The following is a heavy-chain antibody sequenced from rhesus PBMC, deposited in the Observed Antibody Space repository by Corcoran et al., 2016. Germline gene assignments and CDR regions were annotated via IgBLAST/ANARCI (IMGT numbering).Heavy chain of an antibody. J-gene: IGHJ1*01. CDR3: AREEDSRWSGYFEF. CDR2: ICGRGYT. V-gene: IGHV4-160*01. D-gene: IGHD6-13*01. CDR1: GGSISSNY. Sequence: QVQLQQWGEGLVKPSETLSLTCAVYGGSISSNYWSWIRQPPGKGLEWFGRICGRGYTDYNPSLKSRVSISTDTSKNQFSLKLSSVTAADTAVYYCAREEDSRWSGYFEFWGQGALVTVSS.